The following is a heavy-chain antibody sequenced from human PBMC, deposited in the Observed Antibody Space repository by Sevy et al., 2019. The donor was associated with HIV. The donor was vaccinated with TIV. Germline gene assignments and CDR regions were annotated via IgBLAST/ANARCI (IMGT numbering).Heavy chain of an antibody. CDR1: GGTFSGYA. Sequence: ASVKVSCKASGGTFSGYAMSWVRQAPGQGLEWMGGIIPSFGTANYAQMFQGRVTITADESTSTAYMELSSLRSEDTAVYYCARGPAIFGVVITHYYYYGMDVWGQGSTVTVSS. CDR2: IIPSFGTA. J-gene: IGHJ6*02. CDR3: ARGPAIFGVVITHYYYYGMDV. D-gene: IGHD3-3*01. V-gene: IGHV1-69*13.